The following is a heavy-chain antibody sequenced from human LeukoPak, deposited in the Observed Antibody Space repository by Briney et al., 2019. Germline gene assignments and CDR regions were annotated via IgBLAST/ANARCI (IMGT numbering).Heavy chain of an antibody. CDR1: GYTFSSYG. J-gene: IGHJ4*02. CDR3: ARALATVTTFLY. Sequence: GAPVEVSCKASGYTFSSYGISWVRQAPGQGLEWMGWISAYNGNTNYAQKLQGRVTMTTDTSTSTAYMELRSLRSDDTAVYYCARALATVTTFLYWGQGTLVTVSS. D-gene: IGHD4-17*01. V-gene: IGHV1-18*01. CDR2: ISAYNGNT.